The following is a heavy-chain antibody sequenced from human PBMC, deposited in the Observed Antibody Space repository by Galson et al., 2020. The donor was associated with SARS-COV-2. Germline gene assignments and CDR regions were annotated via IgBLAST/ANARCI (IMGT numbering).Heavy chain of an antibody. CDR1: GFTFSNYW. J-gene: IGHJ4*02. CDR2: IKQDGTKR. Sequence: LSLTCAASGFTFSNYWMTWVRQAPGKGLEWVANIKQDGTKRQYVDSVKGRFTISRDNAKNSVYLQMNNLRTEDTATYYCVSIRVTTFSDLDHWGQGTLSPSPQ. V-gene: IGHV3-7*02. D-gene: IGHD4-17*01. CDR3: VSIRVTTFSDLDH.